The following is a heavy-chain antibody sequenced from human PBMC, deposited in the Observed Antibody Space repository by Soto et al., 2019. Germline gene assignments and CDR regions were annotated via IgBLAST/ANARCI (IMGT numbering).Heavy chain of an antibody. D-gene: IGHD3-10*01. V-gene: IGHV4-39*01. Sequence: SETLSLTCSFSGVSINSNNYYCGWIRQPPWKGLEWIGSIYYSGYTYYNPSLKSRITTSLDTSKNQVSLKLSSVTAADTAVYYCARHVDSGSYQDWYFDIWGRSTLVTVSS. J-gene: IGHJ2*01. CDR3: ARHVDSGSYQDWYFDI. CDR1: GVSINSNNYY. CDR2: IYYSGYT.